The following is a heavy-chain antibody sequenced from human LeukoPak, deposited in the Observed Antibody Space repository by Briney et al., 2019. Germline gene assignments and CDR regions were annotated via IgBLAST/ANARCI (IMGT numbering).Heavy chain of an antibody. Sequence: GGALRLSCAASGFTFSSYAMSWVRQAPGKGLGWVSAISGSGGSTYYADSVKRRFTISRDNSKNTLYLQMNSLRAEDTAVYYCAISIAAAGAFDYWGQGALVTVSS. V-gene: IGHV3-23*01. CDR3: AISIAAAGAFDY. J-gene: IGHJ4*02. CDR1: GFTFSSYA. CDR2: ISGSGGST. D-gene: IGHD6-13*01.